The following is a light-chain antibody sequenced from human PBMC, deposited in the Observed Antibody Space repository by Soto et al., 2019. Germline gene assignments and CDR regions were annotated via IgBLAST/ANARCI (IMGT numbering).Light chain of an antibody. J-gene: IGLJ1*01. Sequence: QSVLTQPPSVSAAPGQKVTISCSGSSSNIGNNYVSWYQQLPGTAPKLLIYENNKRPSGIPDRFSGSKSGTSATLGITGLQTGDDADYYCGTWDSSLSAGEYVFGTGTKLTVL. CDR1: SSNIGNNY. CDR3: GTWDSSLSAGEYV. V-gene: IGLV1-51*02. CDR2: ENN.